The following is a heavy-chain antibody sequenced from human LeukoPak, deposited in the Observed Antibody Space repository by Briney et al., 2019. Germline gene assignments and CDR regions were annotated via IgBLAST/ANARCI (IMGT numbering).Heavy chain of an antibody. CDR1: GGSISSGGYS. CDR3: ARASYDILTGYYRGDAFDI. Sequence: SQTLSLTCAVSGGSISSGGYSWSWIRQPPGKGLEWIGYIYHSGSTYYDPSLKSRVTISVDRSKNQFSLKLSSVTAADTAVYYCARASYDILTGYYRGDAFDIWGQGTMVTVSS. D-gene: IGHD3-9*01. V-gene: IGHV4-30-2*01. J-gene: IGHJ3*02. CDR2: IYHSGST.